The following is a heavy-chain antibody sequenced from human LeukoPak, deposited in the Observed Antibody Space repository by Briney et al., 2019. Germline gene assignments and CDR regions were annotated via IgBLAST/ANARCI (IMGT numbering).Heavy chain of an antibody. Sequence: GGSLRLSCAASGFTFRSYAMSRVRQAPGKGLEWVSAISGSGGSTYYADSVKGRFTISRDNSKNTLYLQMNSLRAEDTAVYYCAKRPGYCSSTSCQMTGWFDPWGQGTLVTVSS. CDR2: ISGSGGST. CDR3: AKRPGYCSSTSCQMTGWFDP. CDR1: GFTFRSYA. V-gene: IGHV3-23*01. D-gene: IGHD2-2*01. J-gene: IGHJ5*02.